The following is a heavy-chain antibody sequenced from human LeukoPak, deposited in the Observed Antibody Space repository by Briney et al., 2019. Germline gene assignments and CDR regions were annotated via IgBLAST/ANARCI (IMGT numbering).Heavy chain of an antibody. Sequence: GGSLRLSCAASGFTFSDYYMSWIRQAPGKGLEWVSYISSSSSYTNYADSVNGCFTISRDNAKNSLYLQMNSLRAEDTAVYYCARADCGGDCYEASGYFDYWGQGTLVTVSS. CDR1: GFTFSDYY. CDR2: ISSSSSYT. J-gene: IGHJ4*02. V-gene: IGHV3-11*06. CDR3: ARADCGGDCYEASGYFDY. D-gene: IGHD2-21*02.